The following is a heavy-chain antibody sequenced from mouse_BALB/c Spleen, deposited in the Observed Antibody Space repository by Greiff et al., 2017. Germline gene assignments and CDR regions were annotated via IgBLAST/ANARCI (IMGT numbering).Heavy chain of an antibody. V-gene: IGHV5-12-2*01. Sequence: EVMLVESGGGLVQPGGSLKLPCAASGFTFSSYTMSWVRQTPEKRLVWVAYISNGGGSTYYPDTVKGRFTISRDNAKNTLYLQMSSLKSEDTAMYYCARHERSSWFAYWGQGTLVTVSA. CDR3: ARHERSSWFAY. CDR1: GFTFSSYT. J-gene: IGHJ3*01. CDR2: ISNGGGST.